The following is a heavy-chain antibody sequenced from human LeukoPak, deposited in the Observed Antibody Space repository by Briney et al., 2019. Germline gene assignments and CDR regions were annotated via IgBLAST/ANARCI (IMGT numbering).Heavy chain of an antibody. CDR2: INHSGST. CDR3: ARGPYSSSWYHYYYYMDV. V-gene: IGHV4-34*01. D-gene: IGHD6-13*01. J-gene: IGHJ6*03. Sequence: PSETLSLTCTVSGGSISGYYWSWIRQPPGKGLEWIGEINHSGSTNYNPSLKSRVTISVDTSKNQFSLKLSSVTAADTAVYYCARGPYSSSWYHYYYYMDVWGKGTTVTVSS. CDR1: GGSISGYY.